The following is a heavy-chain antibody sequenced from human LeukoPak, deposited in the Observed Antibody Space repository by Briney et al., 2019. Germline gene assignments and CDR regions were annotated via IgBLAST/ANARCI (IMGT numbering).Heavy chain of an antibody. CDR3: ARATAMDDFDF. V-gene: IGHV5-51*01. CDR1: GYRFTNYW. J-gene: IGHJ4*02. Sequence: GESLRISCQASGYRFTNYWIGWVRQMPGRGLEWMGIIYPGDSDTRYSPSFQGQVTISADKSISTAYLQWSSLKASDTAMYYCARATAMDDFDFWGQGTLLTVSS. CDR2: IYPGDSDT. D-gene: IGHD5-18*01.